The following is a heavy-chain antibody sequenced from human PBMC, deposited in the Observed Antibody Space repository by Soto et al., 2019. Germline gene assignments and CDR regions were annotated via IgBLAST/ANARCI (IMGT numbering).Heavy chain of an antibody. CDR2: IYYSGST. CDR3: ARHGPSRHFDY. V-gene: IGHV4-39*01. Sequence: SETLSLTCTVSGGSISSSSYYWGWIRQPPGKGLEWIGSIYYSGSTYYNPSLKSRVTISVDTSKNQFSLKLSSVTAADTAVYYCARHGPSRHFDYWGQGTLVTVSS. CDR1: GGSISSSSYY. D-gene: IGHD6-13*01. J-gene: IGHJ4*02.